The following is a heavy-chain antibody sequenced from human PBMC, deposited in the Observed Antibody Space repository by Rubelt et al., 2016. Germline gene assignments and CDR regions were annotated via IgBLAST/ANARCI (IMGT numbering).Heavy chain of an antibody. CDR3: ARGHSSSGWYY. CDR1: GGSISTFY. J-gene: IGHJ4*02. Sequence: VSGGSISTFYWTWIRQPPGRGLEWIGNPSNGGSPNYNPSLKSRVTMSVDTSKNQFSLKPSSVTAADTAVYYCARGHSSSGWYYWGQGALVTVSS. D-gene: IGHD6-19*01. CDR2: PSNGGSP. V-gene: IGHV4-59*08.